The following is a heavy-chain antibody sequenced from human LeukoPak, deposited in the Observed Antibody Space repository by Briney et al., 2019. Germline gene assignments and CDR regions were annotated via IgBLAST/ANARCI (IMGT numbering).Heavy chain of an antibody. V-gene: IGHV4-59*01. J-gene: IGHJ6*02. CDR2: IYYSGST. CDR3: AREYSSSSLYYYGMDV. CDR1: GSSISSYY. Sequence: SETLSLTCTVSGSSISSYYWSWIRQPPGKGLEWIGYIYYSGSTNYNPSLRSRVTISVDTSKNQFSPKLSSVTAADTAVYYCAREYSSSSLYYYGMDVWGQGTTVTVSS. D-gene: IGHD6-6*01.